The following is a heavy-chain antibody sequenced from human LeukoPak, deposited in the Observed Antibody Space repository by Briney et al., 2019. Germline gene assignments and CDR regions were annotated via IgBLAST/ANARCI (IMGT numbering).Heavy chain of an antibody. CDR3: AREGRWFGESDEKDAFDI. J-gene: IGHJ3*02. D-gene: IGHD3-10*01. V-gene: IGHV4-30-2*01. CDR2: IYHSGST. CDR1: GGSISSGGYY. Sequence: PSQTLSLTCTVAGGSISSGGYYWSWIRQPPGKGLECIGYIYHSGSTYYNPSLKSRVTISVDRCKNQFSLKLSSVTAADTAVYYCAREGRWFGESDEKDAFDIWGQGTMVTVSS.